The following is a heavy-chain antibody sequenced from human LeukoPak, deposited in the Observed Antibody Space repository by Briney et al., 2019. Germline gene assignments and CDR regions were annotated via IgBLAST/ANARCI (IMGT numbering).Heavy chain of an antibody. D-gene: IGHD5-18*01. J-gene: IGHJ6*03. CDR1: GGTFSSYA. V-gene: IGHV1-69*13. Sequence: SVKVSCKASGGTFSSYAISWVRQAPGQGLEWMGGIIPIFGTANYAQKFQGRVTITADESTSTAYMELSSLRSEDTAVYYCARAVLGYSYGSGDYYYNYMDVWGKGTTVTVSS. CDR2: IIPIFGTA. CDR3: ARAVLGYSYGSGDYYYNYMDV.